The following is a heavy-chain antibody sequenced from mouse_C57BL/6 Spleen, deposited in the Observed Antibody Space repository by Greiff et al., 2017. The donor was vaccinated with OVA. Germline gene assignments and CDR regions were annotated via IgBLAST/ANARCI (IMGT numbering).Heavy chain of an antibody. J-gene: IGHJ4*01. CDR2: ISSGSSTI. Sequence: EVKLLESGGGLVKPGGSLKLSCAASGFTFSDYGMHWVRQAPEKGLEWVAYISSGSSTIYYADTVKGRFTISRDNAKNTLFLQMTSLRSEDTAMYYSARRDYYGSSYRYAMDYWGQGTSVTVSS. V-gene: IGHV5-17*01. CDR3: ARRDYYGSSYRYAMDY. CDR1: GFTFSDYG. D-gene: IGHD1-1*01.